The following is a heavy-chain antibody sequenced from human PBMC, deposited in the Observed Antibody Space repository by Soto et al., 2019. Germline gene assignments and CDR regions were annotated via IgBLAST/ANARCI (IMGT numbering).Heavy chain of an antibody. CDR2: IYYSGST. J-gene: IGHJ6*02. Sequence: QVQLLESGPGLVKPSQTLSLTCTVSGGSISSGGYYWSWIRQHPGKGLEWIGYIYYSGSTYYNPSLKRRVTISVNTSKNQVSLNLSSVTAADTAVYYCARRMATMNYYCYSMDVWGQGTTVTVSS. V-gene: IGHV4-31*03. CDR3: ARRMATMNYYCYSMDV. D-gene: IGHD5-12*01. CDR1: GGSISSGGYY.